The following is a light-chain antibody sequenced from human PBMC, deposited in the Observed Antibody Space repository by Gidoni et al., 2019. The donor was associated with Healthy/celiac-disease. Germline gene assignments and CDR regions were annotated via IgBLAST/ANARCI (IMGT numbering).Light chain of an antibody. J-gene: IGLJ2*01. CDR2: QDS. Sequence: SYELTQPPSVSVSPGQTASITCSGEKVGDKYACWYQQKPGQSPVLVLYQDSKRPSGIPERFSGSNSGNTATLTISGTQAMDEADYYCQAWDSSFVVFGGGTKLTVL. CDR1: KVGDKY. V-gene: IGLV3-1*01. CDR3: QAWDSSFVV.